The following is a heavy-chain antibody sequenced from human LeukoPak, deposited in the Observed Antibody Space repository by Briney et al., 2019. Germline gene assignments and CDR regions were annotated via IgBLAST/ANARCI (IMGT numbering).Heavy chain of an antibody. Sequence: GGSLRLSCAASGFTFSSYWMHWVRQAPGEGLVWVSRINSDGSSTSYADSVKGRFTISRDSAKNTLYLQMNGLRAEDTALYYCARDGKRGCSYGYTDYWGQGTLVTVSS. V-gene: IGHV3-74*01. J-gene: IGHJ4*02. CDR2: INSDGSST. CDR3: ARDGKRGCSYGYTDY. CDR1: GFTFSSYW. D-gene: IGHD5-18*01.